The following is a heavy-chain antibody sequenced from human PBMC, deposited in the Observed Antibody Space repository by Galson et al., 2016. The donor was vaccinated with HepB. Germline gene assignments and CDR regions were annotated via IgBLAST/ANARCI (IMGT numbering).Heavy chain of an antibody. CDR2: IRSSGSSV. V-gene: IGHV3-48*03. J-gene: IGHJ4*02. CDR1: GFTFSSYD. D-gene: IGHD6-19*01. CDR3: ARGESGWYNPCDY. Sequence: SLRLSCAASGFTFSSYDMNWVRQAPGKGLEWVSYIRSSGSSVYYADSVKGRFTISRDNAKNSLYLQMNSLRAEDTAVYYCARGESGWYNPCDYWGQGTVVTVSS.